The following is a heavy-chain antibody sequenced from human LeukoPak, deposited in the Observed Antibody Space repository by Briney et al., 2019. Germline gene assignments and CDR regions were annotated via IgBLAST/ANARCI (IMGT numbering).Heavy chain of an antibody. CDR1: GFTFSSYS. J-gene: IGHJ6*03. V-gene: IGHV3-21*01. Sequence: PGGSLRLSCAASGFTFSSYSMNWVRQAPGKGLEWVPSISSSSSYIYYADSVKGRFTISRDNAKNSLYLQMNSLRAEDTAVYYCARAPDYFYYYMDVWGKGTTVTVSS. CDR2: ISSSSSYI. CDR3: ARAPDYFYYYMDV.